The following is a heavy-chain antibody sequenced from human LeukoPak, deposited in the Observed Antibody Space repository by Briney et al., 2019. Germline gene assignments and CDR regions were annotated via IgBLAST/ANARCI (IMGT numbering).Heavy chain of an antibody. CDR2: INPIFGAA. D-gene: IGHD3-22*01. V-gene: IGHV1-69*13. CDR3: ARRDIYYDSSGYYLAYYGMDV. CDR1: GGTFSSYA. J-gene: IGHJ6*02. Sequence: SVKVSCKASGGTFSSYAMSWVRQAPGQGLEWMGGINPIFGAANYAQKFQGRVTITADDSTSTVYMELNSLRSEDTAVYYCARRDIYYDSSGYYLAYYGMDVWGQGTTVTVSS.